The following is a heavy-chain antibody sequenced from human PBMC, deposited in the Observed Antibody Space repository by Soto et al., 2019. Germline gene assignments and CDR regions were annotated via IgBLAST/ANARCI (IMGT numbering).Heavy chain of an antibody. CDR3: TTRGLRYFDWLLRHFDY. CDR1: GFTFSNAW. CDR2: IKSKTDGGTT. Sequence: EVQLVESGGGLVKPGGSLRLSCAASGFTFSNAWMSWVRQAPGKGLEWVGRIKSKTDGGTTDYAAPVKGRFTISRDDSKNTLYLQMNSLKTEDTAVHYCTTRGLRYFDWLLRHFDYWGQGTLVTVSS. D-gene: IGHD3-9*01. J-gene: IGHJ4*02. V-gene: IGHV3-15*01.